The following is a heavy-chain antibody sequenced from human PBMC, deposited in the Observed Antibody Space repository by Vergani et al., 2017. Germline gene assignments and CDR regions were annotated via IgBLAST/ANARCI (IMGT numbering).Heavy chain of an antibody. D-gene: IGHD6-13*01. CDR3: ARGQQQLVRYLSY. J-gene: IGHJ4*02. Sequence: EVQLVESGGGLVQPGGSLRLSCAASGFTFSSYWMSWVRQAPGKGLEWVANINQDGREKYYVDSVKGRFTLPRDNAKNSLYLQMNSLRAEDTAVYYCARGQQQLVRYLSYWGQGTLVTVSS. CDR2: INQDGREK. V-gene: IGHV3-7*01. CDR1: GFTFSSYW.